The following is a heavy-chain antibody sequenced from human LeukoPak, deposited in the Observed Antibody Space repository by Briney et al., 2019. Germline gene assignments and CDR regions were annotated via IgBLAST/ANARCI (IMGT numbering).Heavy chain of an antibody. CDR3: AKHRGTGWYSFDY. Sequence: GGSLRLSCAASGFTFSSYAMSGVRQAPGKGLEWVSTLSSRGAATYYADSVQGRFTISRDSSKNTLYLSMNSLRAEDTAVYYCAKHRGTGWYSFDYWGQGTLVTVSS. J-gene: IGHJ4*02. D-gene: IGHD6-19*01. V-gene: IGHV3-23*01. CDR2: LSSRGAAT. CDR1: GFTFSSYA.